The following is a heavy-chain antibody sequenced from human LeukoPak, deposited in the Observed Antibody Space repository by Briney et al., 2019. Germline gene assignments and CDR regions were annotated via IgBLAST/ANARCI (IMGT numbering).Heavy chain of an antibody. J-gene: IGHJ4*02. CDR2: LKQDGSGK. CDR1: GFTFNDYW. V-gene: IGHV3-7*04. D-gene: IGHD1-26*01. Sequence: PGGSLRLSCSASGFTFNDYWMSWVRQAPGKGLEWVANLKQDGSGKYYVDSVKGRFTISRDNAKNSLYLQMNSLRAEGTAVYYCTRSYWGDYWGQGTLVTVSS. CDR3: TRSYWGDY.